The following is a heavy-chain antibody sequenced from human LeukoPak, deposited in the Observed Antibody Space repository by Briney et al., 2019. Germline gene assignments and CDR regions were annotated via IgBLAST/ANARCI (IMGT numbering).Heavy chain of an antibody. V-gene: IGHV4-4*09. D-gene: IGHD5-12*01. CDR1: GGSINSDS. J-gene: IGHJ5*02. CDR3: ASGSGYDSNWFDP. CDR2: ILHGGGT. Sequence: SETLSLTCAVSGGSINSDSWSWIRQPPGKGLEWVGYILHGGGTYSNPSLKSRVTISVDTSKNQFSLKLSSVTAADTAVYYCASGSGYDSNWFDPWGQGTLVTVSS.